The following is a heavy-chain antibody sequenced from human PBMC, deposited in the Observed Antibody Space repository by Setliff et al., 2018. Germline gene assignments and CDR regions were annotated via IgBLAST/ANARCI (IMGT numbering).Heavy chain of an antibody. CDR3: ARGSGDHCSGASCYFLH. J-gene: IGHJ4*02. D-gene: IGHD2-15*01. Sequence: GGSLRLSCAASGFIVSDKHMTWLRQAPGRGLEWVSVIYNSDSTYYADSVKGRFTISRDNSNNTLYLQMNSLRADDTAVYYCARGSGDHCSGASCYFLHWGQGSLVTVSS. V-gene: IGHV3-53*01. CDR1: GFIVSDKH. CDR2: IYNSDST.